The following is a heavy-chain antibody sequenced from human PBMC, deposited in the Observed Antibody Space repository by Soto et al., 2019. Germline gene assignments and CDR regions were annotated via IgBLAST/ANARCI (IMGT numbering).Heavy chain of an antibody. CDR3: ASRRASSNLRGGVIN. CDR1: GGSISSDNC. Sequence: QVHLQESGPDLVRPSETLSLTCSVFGGSISSDNCWSWVRQTPGKGLWWIGEIFHRGNTTYNPCLKSRFNLSVDKSQNQFSLKVTSVTAADTALDYCASRRASSNLRGGVINWGQGTLVNVSS. CDR2: IFHRGNT. V-gene: IGHV4-4*02. D-gene: IGHD3-10*01. J-gene: IGHJ4*02.